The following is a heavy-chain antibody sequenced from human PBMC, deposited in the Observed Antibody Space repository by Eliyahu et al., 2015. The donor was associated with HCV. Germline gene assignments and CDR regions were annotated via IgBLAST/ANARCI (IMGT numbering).Heavy chain of an antibody. J-gene: IGHJ4*02. V-gene: IGHV3-15*01. D-gene: IGHD4-17*01. Sequence: EVQLVESGGGLVQPGGSLRLSCGVSGLIFXDAWMTWVRQAPGKRGGWVGRIKSKRGGGTEXTDYAAPVKGRFTISRDDSKNTLYLQMNSLKIEDTAMYYCTHNGDFFDRFDEWGQGTLVTVSS. CDR1: GLIFXDAW. CDR3: THNGDFFDRFDE. CDR2: IKSKRGGGTEXT.